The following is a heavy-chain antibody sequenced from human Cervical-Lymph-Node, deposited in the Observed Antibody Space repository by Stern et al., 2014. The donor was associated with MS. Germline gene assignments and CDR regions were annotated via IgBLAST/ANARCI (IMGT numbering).Heavy chain of an antibody. J-gene: IGHJ6*02. CDR2: IYPGGSDT. V-gene: IGHV5-51*01. D-gene: IGHD1-14*01. CDR3: ARAASTLSNPLAMDV. Sequence: EMQLVESGAEVKKAGDSLTISCKGSGYSFSTYWIGWVRHLPGKGLEWMGIIYPGGSDTRYGPSPGGRVTIFAEDSRRTAYLHWSSLKASDTAIYYCARAASTLSNPLAMDVWGQGTTVAVSS. CDR1: GYSFSTYW.